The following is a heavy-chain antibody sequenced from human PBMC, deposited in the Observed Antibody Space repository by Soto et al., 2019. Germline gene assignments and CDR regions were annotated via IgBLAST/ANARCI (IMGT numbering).Heavy chain of an antibody. Sequence: EVQLVESGGGLVPPGGSLRLSCVASGFTFTYSWMSWLRQTPGKGLEWVANINQDGSRKYYEDSVKGRFTISRDDGKRSMHLQKNSLRADDTAVYYCAEYCNHYDILSGRSDAFDIWGQVTLVTVSS. CDR2: INQDGSRK. CDR1: GFTFTYSW. V-gene: IGHV3-7*01. D-gene: IGHD3-9*01. J-gene: IGHJ3*02. CDR3: AEYCNHYDILSGRSDAFDI.